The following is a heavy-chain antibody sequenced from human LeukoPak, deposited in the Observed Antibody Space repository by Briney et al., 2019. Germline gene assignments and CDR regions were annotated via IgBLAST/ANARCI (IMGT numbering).Heavy chain of an antibody. V-gene: IGHV4-59*11. CDR1: GVSISPHY. D-gene: IGHD4-17*01. Sequence: SETLSLTCTVSGVSISPHYWTWMRQTPGKGLEWIGYIFHNGLTSYNYSLRSRLIMSVDTPRNQVSLKLTSVTAADTAVYYCTREVSTVTFDYWGQGIMVTVSS. CDR2: IFHNGLT. CDR3: TREVSTVTFDY. J-gene: IGHJ4*02.